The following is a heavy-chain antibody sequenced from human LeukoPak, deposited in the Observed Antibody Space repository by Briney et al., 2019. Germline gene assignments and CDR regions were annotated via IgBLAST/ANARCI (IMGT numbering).Heavy chain of an antibody. J-gene: IGHJ4*02. CDR2: IYYSGST. CDR1: GGPISSSSYY. V-gene: IGHV4-39*07. D-gene: IGHD2-2*01. CDR3: ARLGYCTRITCYTFDY. Sequence: PSETLSLTCTVSGGPISSSSYYWGWIRQPPGKGLEWIGSIYYSGSTYYNPSLKSRVTISVDTSKNQFFLKLSSVTAADTAVYYSARLGYCTRITCYTFDYWGQGTLVTVSS.